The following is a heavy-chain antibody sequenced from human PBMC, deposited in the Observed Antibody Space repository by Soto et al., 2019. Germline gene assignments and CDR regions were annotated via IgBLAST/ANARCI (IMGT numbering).Heavy chain of an antibody. V-gene: IGHV1-24*01. CDR3: ATIGYCSGGSCYFSWFDP. CDR2: FGPEDGET. D-gene: IGHD2-15*01. Sequence: ASVKVSCKVSGYTLTELSMHWVRQAPGKGLEWMGGFGPEDGETIYAQKFQGRVTMTEDTSTDTAYMELSSLRSEDTAVYYCATIGYCSGGSCYFSWFDPWGQGTLVTVSS. CDR1: GYTLTELS. J-gene: IGHJ5*02.